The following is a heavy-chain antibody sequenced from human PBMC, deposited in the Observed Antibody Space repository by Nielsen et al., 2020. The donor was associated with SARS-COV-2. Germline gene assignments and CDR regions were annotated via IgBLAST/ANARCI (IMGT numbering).Heavy chain of an antibody. Sequence: GESLKISCAASGFTFTTYVMHWVRQAPGKGLQWVAVIWSDGSFKYHENSVKGRFTISRDNSRNTLYLQMNSLRTEDTAMYYCARGDDYSTMDVWGQGTTVTVSS. CDR1: GFTFTTYV. J-gene: IGHJ6*02. CDR3: ARGDDYSTMDV. D-gene: IGHD4-11*01. CDR2: IWSDGSFK. V-gene: IGHV3-33*01.